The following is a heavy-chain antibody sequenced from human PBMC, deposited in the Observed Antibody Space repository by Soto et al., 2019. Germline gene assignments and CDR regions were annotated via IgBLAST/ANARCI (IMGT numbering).Heavy chain of an antibody. V-gene: IGHV4-4*02. J-gene: IGHJ6*02. CDR1: GDSISSSHW. CDR3: TRLEAVRFYYAMDV. Sequence: QVQLQESGPGLVKPSGTLSLTCAVSGDSISSSHWWSWVRQPPGKGLEWIGEIFHSGSANYNPSLNNRVSMSLDKSKNQFSLRLNSVTAADTAVYYCTRLEAVRFYYAMDVWGQGTTVTVSS. CDR2: IFHSGSA. D-gene: IGHD6-13*01.